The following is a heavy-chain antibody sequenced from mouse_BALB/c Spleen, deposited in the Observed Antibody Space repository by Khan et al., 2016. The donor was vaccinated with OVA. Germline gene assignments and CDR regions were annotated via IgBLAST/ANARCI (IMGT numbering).Heavy chain of an antibody. Sequence: VQLQQSGPELVKPGTSVKIPCKASGYTFADYNVDWVKQSHGKSLEWIGDITPNNGGSIYNQKFKGKATLTVDKSSSTAYMELRSLTSEDTAVYYCTRGGFGGFAFWGQGTLVTVSA. J-gene: IGHJ3*01. CDR1: GYTFADYN. CDR3: TRGGFGGFAF. V-gene: IGHV1-18*01. CDR2: ITPNNGGS.